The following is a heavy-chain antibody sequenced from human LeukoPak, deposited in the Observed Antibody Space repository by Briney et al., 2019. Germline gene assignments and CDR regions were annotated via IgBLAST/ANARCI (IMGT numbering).Heavy chain of an antibody. CDR1: GYTFTSYG. D-gene: IGHD1-26*01. J-gene: IGHJ3*02. Sequence: ASVKVSCKASGYTFTSYGISWVRQAPGQGLEWMGWINPNSGGTNYAQKFQGRVTMTRDTSISTAYMELSRLRSDDTAVYYCARDRGSYFSGAFDIWGQGTMVTVSS. CDR2: INPNSGGT. CDR3: ARDRGSYFSGAFDI. V-gene: IGHV1-2*02.